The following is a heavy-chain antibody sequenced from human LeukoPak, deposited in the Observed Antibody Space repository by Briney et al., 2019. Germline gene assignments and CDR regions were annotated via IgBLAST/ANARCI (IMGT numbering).Heavy chain of an antibody. D-gene: IGHD6-6*01. CDR1: GLTFSSYE. CDR2: LSSSGSTI. CDR3: AREPYSSSSYFDY. J-gene: IGHJ4*02. Sequence: PGGSLRLSCAASGLTFSSYEMNWVRHAPGKGLEWVSYLSSSGSTICYADSVKGRFTISRDNAKNSLYLQMNSLRAEDTAVYYCAREPYSSSSYFDYWGQGTLVTVSS. V-gene: IGHV3-48*03.